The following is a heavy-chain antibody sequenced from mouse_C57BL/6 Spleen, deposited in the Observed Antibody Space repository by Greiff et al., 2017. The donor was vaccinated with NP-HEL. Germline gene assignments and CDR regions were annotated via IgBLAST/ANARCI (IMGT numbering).Heavy chain of an antibody. CDR1: GYTFTSYW. CDR3: AGYYGKNGMDY. J-gene: IGHJ4*01. CDR2: IDPSDSYT. V-gene: IGHV1-50*01. D-gene: IGHD1-1*01. Sequence: VQLQQPGAELVKPGASVKLSCKASGYTFTSYWMQWVKQRPGQGLEWIGEIDPSDSYTNYNQKFKGKATLTVDTSSSTAYMQLSSLTSEDSAVYYCAGYYGKNGMDYWGQGTSVTVSS.